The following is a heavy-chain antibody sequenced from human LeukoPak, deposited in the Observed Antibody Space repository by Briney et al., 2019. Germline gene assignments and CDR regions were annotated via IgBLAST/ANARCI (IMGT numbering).Heavy chain of an antibody. CDR1: GGSISSYY. CDR2: IYYSGST. D-gene: IGHD1-26*01. V-gene: IGHV4-59*08. J-gene: IGHJ4*02. Sequence: PSETLSLTCTVSGGSISSYYWSWIRQPPGKGLEWIGYIYYSGSTNYNPSLKSRVTISVDTSKNQFSLKLSSVTAADTAVYYCARHSGVGATTFDYWGQGTLVTVSS. CDR3: ARHSGVGATTFDY.